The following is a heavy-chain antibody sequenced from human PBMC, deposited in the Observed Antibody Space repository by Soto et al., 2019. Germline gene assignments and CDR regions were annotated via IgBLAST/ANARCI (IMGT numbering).Heavy chain of an antibody. CDR2: INSDGSST. D-gene: IGHD3-3*01. CDR3: ARDRVLFGTYYDFWSGRYYYGMDV. Sequence: GGSLRLSCAASGFTFSSYWMHWVRQAPGKGLVWVSRINSDGSSTSYADSVKGRFTISRDNAKNTLYLQMNSLRAEDTAVYYCARDRVLFGTYYDFWSGRYYYGMDVWGQGTTVTVSS. CDR1: GFTFSSYW. V-gene: IGHV3-74*01. J-gene: IGHJ6*02.